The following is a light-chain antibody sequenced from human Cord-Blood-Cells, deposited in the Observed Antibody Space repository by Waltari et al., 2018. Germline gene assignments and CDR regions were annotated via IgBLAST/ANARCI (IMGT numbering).Light chain of an antibody. CDR3: QSYDSSLSGSYV. CDR1: SSTIGAGYD. V-gene: IGLV1-40*01. Sequence: QSVLPQPPSVSGAPGQRVTISCTGSSSTIGAGYDVHWSQQLPGTAPKLLIYGNSNRPSGVPDRFSGSKSGTSASLAITGLQAEDEADYYCQSYDSSLSGSYVFGTGTKVTVL. CDR2: GNS. J-gene: IGLJ1*01.